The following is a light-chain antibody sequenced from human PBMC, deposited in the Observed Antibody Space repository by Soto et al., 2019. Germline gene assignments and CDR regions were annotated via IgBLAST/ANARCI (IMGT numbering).Light chain of an antibody. CDR3: GTWDNSLSAVV. CDR2: DSN. CDR1: SSNIGNNY. V-gene: IGLV1-51*01. Sequence: QSVLTQPPSVSAAPGQKVTISCCGSSSNIGNNYVSWYQQLPGTAPKLLIYDSNKRPSGIPDRFSGSKSGTSATLGITGLQTGDEADYYCGTWDNSLSAVVFGGGTKLTVL. J-gene: IGLJ2*01.